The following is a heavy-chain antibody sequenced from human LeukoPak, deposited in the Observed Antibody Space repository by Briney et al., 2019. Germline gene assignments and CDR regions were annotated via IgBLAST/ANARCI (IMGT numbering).Heavy chain of an antibody. Sequence: SETLSLTCTVSGGSISSYYWSWIRQPPGKGLEWIGYIYYSGSTNYNPSLKSRVTISVDTSKNQFSLKLSSVTAADTAVYYCARGGRRDGYTVIDYWGQGTLVTVSS. CDR1: GGSISSYY. CDR3: ARGGRRDGYTVIDY. D-gene: IGHD5-24*01. J-gene: IGHJ4*02. V-gene: IGHV4-59*08. CDR2: IYYSGST.